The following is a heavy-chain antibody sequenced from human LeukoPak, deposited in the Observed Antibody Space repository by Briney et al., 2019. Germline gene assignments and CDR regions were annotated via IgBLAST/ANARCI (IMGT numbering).Heavy chain of an antibody. Sequence: ASVKVSCKASGCTFTSNYIHWVRQAPGQGLEWMGMIYPRDGSTSYAQKFQGRVTVTRDTSTSTVHMELSGLRSEDTAVYRCARDQEGFDYWGQGTLVTVSS. J-gene: IGHJ4*02. CDR2: IYPRDGST. CDR3: ARDQEGFDY. V-gene: IGHV1-46*01. CDR1: GCTFTSNY.